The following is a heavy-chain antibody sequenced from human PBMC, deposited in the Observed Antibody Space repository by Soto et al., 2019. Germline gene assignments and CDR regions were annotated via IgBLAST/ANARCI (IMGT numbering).Heavy chain of an antibody. V-gene: IGHV4-39*01. D-gene: IGHD3-3*01. CDR1: GGSISSSSYY. CDR3: ARRNQKFYYFWSGYYMGYYYYGLDV. CDR2: IYYSGST. J-gene: IGHJ6*02. Sequence: SETLSLTCTVSGGSISSSSYYWGWIRQPPGKGLEWIGSIYYSGSTYYNPSLKSRVTISVDTSKNQFSLKLSSVTAADTAVYYCARRNQKFYYFWSGYYMGYYYYGLDVWGQGTTVTVSS.